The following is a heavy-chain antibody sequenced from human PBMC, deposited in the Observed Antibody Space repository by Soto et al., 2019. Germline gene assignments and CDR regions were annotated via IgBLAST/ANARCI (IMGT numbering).Heavy chain of an antibody. V-gene: IGHV1-18*01. CDR1: GYTFTSYG. D-gene: IGHD6-6*01. CDR3: ARDKQLVLGYYYGMDV. CDR2: ISAYNGNT. Sequence: ASVKVSCKASGYTFTSYGISWVRQAPGQGLEWMGWISAYNGNTNYAQKLQGRVTMTTDTSTSTAYMELRSLRSDDTAVYYCARDKQLVLGYYYGMDVWGQGTTVTVSS. J-gene: IGHJ6*02.